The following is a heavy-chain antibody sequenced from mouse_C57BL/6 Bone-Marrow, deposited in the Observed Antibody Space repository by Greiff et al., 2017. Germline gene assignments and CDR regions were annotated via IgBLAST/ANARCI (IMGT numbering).Heavy chain of an antibody. CDR2: IYPRSGNT. V-gene: IGHV1-81*01. CDR1: GYTFTSYG. D-gene: IGHD2-5*01. Sequence: VHLVESGAELARPGASVKLSCKASGYTFTSYGISWVKQRTGQGLEWIGEIYPRSGNTYYNEKFKGKATLTADKSSSTAYMELRSLTSEDSAVYFCASSYYSNYPWFAYWGQGTLVTVSA. CDR3: ASSYYSNYPWFAY. J-gene: IGHJ3*01.